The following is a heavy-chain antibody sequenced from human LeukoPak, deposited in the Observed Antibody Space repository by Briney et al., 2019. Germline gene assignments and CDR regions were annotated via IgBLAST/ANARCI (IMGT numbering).Heavy chain of an antibody. D-gene: IGHD1-26*01. CDR2: ISYDGSNK. Sequence: GRSLRLSCAASGFTFSSYAMHWVRQAPGKGLEWVAVISYDGSNKYYADSVKGRFTISRDNSKNTLYLQMNSLRAEDTAVYYCARDSAVGATAYYFDYWGQGTLVTVSS. CDR3: ARDSAVGATAYYFDY. J-gene: IGHJ4*02. V-gene: IGHV3-30*04. CDR1: GFTFSSYA.